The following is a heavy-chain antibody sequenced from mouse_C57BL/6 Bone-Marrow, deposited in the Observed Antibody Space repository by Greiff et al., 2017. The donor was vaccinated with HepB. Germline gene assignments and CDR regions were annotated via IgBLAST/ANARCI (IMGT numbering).Heavy chain of an antibody. Sequence: VQRVESGAELVRPGASVTLSCKASGYTFTDYEMHWVKQTPVHGLEWIGAIDPETGGTAYNQKFKGKAILTADKSSSTAYMELRSLTSEDSAVYYCTRSRITTVPFAYWGQGTLVTVSA. V-gene: IGHV1-15*01. CDR1: GYTFTDYE. CDR3: TRSRITTVPFAY. J-gene: IGHJ3*01. CDR2: IDPETGGT. D-gene: IGHD1-1*01.